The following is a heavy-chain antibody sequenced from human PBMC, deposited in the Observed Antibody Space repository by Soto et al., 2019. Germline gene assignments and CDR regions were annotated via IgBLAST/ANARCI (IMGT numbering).Heavy chain of an antibody. Sequence: GGSLRLSCAASGFTFSSYGMSWVRQAPGKGLEWVSGVSGSGGTTYYADSVKGRFTISRDNSKNTVYPQMNSLRAEDTAVYYCAKDLYDSSGRDYWGQGTLVTVSS. CDR3: AKDLYDSSGRDY. D-gene: IGHD3-22*01. CDR1: GFTFSSYG. CDR2: VSGSGGTT. V-gene: IGHV3-23*01. J-gene: IGHJ4*02.